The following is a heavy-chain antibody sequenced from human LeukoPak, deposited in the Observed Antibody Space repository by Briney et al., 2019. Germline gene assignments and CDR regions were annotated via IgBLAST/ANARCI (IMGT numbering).Heavy chain of an antibody. V-gene: IGHV3-23*01. CDR1: GFTFSSYA. J-gene: IGHJ4*02. CDR2: ISGSGGST. D-gene: IGHD5-18*01. CDR3: AKDFSRDTVMITADQ. Sequence: PGGSLRLSCAASGFTFSSYAMSWVRQAPGKGLEWVSIISGSGGSTYYVDSVKGRFTISRDNSQSTLYLQMHSLRAEDTAVYYCAKDFSRDTVMITADQWGQGTLVTVST.